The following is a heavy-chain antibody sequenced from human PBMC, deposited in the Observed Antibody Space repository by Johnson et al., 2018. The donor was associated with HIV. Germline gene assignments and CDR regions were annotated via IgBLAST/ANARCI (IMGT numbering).Heavy chain of an antibody. CDR2: IKSETDGGTT. CDR3: TTDRGGSSDAFDI. Sequence: VQLVESGGGVVRPGGSLRLSCTIYGFTFDDYAMSWVRRVPGKGLEWVGRIKSETDGGTTDYAAPVQGRFTISRDDSKNTLYLQMNSLKTEDTAVYYCTTDRGGSSDAFDIWGQGTMVTVSS. V-gene: IGHV3-15*01. CDR1: GFTFDDYA. J-gene: IGHJ3*02. D-gene: IGHD3-10*01.